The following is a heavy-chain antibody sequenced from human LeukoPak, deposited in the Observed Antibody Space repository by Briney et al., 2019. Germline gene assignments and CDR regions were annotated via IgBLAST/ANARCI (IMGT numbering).Heavy chain of an antibody. CDR2: INHSGST. D-gene: IGHD2-2*02. J-gene: IGHJ4*02. V-gene: IGHV4-34*01. CDR1: GGSFSGDY. Sequence: SETLSLTCAVYGGSFSGDYWSWIRQPPGKGLEWIGEINHSGSTNYNPSLKSRVTISVDTSKNQFSLKLSSVTAADTAVYYCARALRSYCSSTSCYSHFDYWGQGTLVTVSS. CDR3: ARALRSYCSSTSCYSHFDY.